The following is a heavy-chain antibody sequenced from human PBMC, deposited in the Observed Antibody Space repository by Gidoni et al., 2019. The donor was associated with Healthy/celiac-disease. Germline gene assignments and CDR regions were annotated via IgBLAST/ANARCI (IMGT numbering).Heavy chain of an antibody. V-gene: IGHV3-9*01. CDR3: AKDMGYSYGYDY. CDR2: IRWNSGSI. Sequence: EVQLAESGVGLVQPGRSMSLSCAASGFTFDDYAMLLVRQAPGKGLVWVSGIRWNSGSIGYADSVKGRFTISRDNAKNSLYMQMNSLRAEDTALYYCAKDMGYSYGYDYWGQGTLVTVSS. D-gene: IGHD5-18*01. J-gene: IGHJ4*02. CDR1: GFTFDDYA.